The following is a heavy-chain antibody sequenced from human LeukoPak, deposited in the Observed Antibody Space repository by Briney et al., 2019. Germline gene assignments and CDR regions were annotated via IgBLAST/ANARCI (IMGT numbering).Heavy chain of an antibody. CDR1: GAPISSYY. CDR2: IYSSRSI. D-gene: IGHD3-10*01. V-gene: IGHV4-4*07. CDR3: ARDTLSMVRGVITYYYYYYMDV. J-gene: IGHJ6*03. Sequence: SETLSLTCTVSGAPISSYYWSWIRQPAGKGLESIGRIYSSRSIYNPSLKSRVTMSVDTSKNQFSLKLSSVTAADTAVYYCARDTLSMVRGVITYYYYYYMDVWGKGTTVTISS.